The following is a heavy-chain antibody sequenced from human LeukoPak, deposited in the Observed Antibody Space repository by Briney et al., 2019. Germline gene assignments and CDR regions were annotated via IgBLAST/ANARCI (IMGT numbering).Heavy chain of an antibody. V-gene: IGHV4-34*01. J-gene: IGHJ4*02. D-gene: IGHD4-17*01. CDR1: GGSFSGYY. Sequence: SETLSLTCAVYGGSFSGYYWSWIRQPPGKGLEWIGEINHSGSTNYNPSLKSRVTISLDTSKNQFSLKLSSVTAADTAVYYCASLTTVRPGYWGQGTLVTVSS. CDR2: INHSGST. CDR3: ASLTTVRPGY.